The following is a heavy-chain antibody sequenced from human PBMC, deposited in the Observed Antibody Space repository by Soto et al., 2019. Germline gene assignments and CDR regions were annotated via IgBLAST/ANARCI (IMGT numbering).Heavy chain of an antibody. V-gene: IGHV4-30-4*01. Sequence: TLSSTCSVCDTSISCGEFYWRWIRQPRGKGLEWIEYIYYSGSTYYNPSLKIRVTISVDTYKNQPSLKLSSVTAADTAVYYCARNSYGNQNYYYGMDVWGQGTTVT. CDR2: IYYSGST. J-gene: IGHJ6*02. CDR1: DTSISCGEFY. CDR3: ARNSYGNQNYYYGMDV. D-gene: IGHD5-18*01.